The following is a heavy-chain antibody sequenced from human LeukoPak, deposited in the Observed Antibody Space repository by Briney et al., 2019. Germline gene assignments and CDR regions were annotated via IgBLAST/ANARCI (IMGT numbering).Heavy chain of an antibody. CDR2: MNPNSGNT. Sequence: ASVKVSCKASGGTFSSYAINWVRQATGQGLEWMGWMNPNSGNTGYAQKFQGRVTITRNTSISTAYMELSSLRSEDTAVYYCARAGRGDDFWSGYYYYYYYYMDVWGKGTTVTVSS. D-gene: IGHD3-3*01. CDR1: GGTFSSYA. V-gene: IGHV1-8*03. CDR3: ARAGRGDDFWSGYYYYYYYYMDV. J-gene: IGHJ6*03.